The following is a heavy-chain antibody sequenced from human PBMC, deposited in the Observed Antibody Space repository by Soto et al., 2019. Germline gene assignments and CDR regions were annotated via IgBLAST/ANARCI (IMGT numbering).Heavy chain of an antibody. CDR2: IYYSGST. CDR1: GGSVSSCSYY. D-gene: IGHD5-12*01. CDR3: ARQVEMATIVRFDP. Sequence: LSLTCTVSGGSVSSCSYYWSWIRQPPGEGLEWIGYIYYSGSTNYNPSLKSRVTISVDTSKNQFSLKLSSVTAADTAVYYCARQVEMATIVRFDPWGQGTLVTVSS. V-gene: IGHV4-61*01. J-gene: IGHJ5*02.